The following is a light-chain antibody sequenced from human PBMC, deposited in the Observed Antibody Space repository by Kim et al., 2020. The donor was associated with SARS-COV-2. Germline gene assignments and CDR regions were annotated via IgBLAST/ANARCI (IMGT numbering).Light chain of an antibody. Sequence: GQSVTISCTGTNSDGGSYKYVSWYQQHPGKAPKLMIYDGSKRPSGVPDRFSGSKSGNTASLTISGLQAEDEADYYCRSYAGRYTVVFGGGTQLTVL. J-gene: IGLJ2*01. CDR3: RSYAGRYTVV. CDR1: NSDGGSYKY. V-gene: IGLV2-11*03. CDR2: DGS.